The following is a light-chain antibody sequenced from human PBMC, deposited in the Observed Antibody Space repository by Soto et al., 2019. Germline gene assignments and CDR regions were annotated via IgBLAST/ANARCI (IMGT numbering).Light chain of an antibody. J-gene: IGKJ4*01. V-gene: IGKV3-11*01. CDR1: QSVSSY. Sequence: EIVLTQTPATLSLSPGERATLSCRASQSVSSYLAWYQQKPGQAPTLLIYDASNRATGIPARFSGSGSGTDFTPTISSLEPEDFAVYDCQQRSNWHLTFGGGTKVEIK. CDR3: QQRSNWHLT. CDR2: DAS.